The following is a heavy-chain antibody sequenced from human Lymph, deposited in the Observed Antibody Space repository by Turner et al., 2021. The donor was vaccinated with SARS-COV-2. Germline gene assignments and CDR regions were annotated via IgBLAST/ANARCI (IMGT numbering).Heavy chain of an antibody. CDR3: ARAGSGSYLSWFDP. J-gene: IGHJ5*02. Sequence: EVQLLESGGGLVQPGGSLRLPCAASGFTFSSYAMSWVRQAPGKGLEWVSAISSSGGSTYYADSVKGRFTISRDNSKNTLYLQMNSLRAEDTAVYYCARAGSGSYLSWFDPWGQGTLVTVSS. CDR2: ISSSGGST. CDR1: GFTFSSYA. D-gene: IGHD1-26*01. V-gene: IGHV3-23*01.